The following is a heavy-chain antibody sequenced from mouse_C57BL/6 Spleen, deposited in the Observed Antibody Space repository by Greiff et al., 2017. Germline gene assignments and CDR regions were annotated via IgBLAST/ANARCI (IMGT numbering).Heavy chain of an antibody. V-gene: IGHV5-17*01. CDR2: ISSGSSTI. D-gene: IGHD4-1*01. J-gene: IGHJ4*01. Sequence: DVKLVESGGGLVKPGGSLKLSCAASGFTFSDYGMHWVRQAPEKGLEWVAYISSGSSTIYYADTVKGRFTISRDNAKNTLFLQMTSLRSDDTAMYYCARKETGYAMDYWGQGTSVTVSS. CDR1: GFTFSDYG. CDR3: ARKETGYAMDY.